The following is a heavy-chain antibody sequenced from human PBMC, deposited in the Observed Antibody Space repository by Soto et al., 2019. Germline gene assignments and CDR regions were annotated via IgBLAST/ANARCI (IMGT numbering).Heavy chain of an antibody. D-gene: IGHD4-17*01. V-gene: IGHV3-30*18. CDR2: ISYDGSNK. J-gene: IGHJ1*01. Sequence: QVQLVESGGGVVQPGRSLRLSCAASGFTFSSYGMHWVRQAPGKGLEWVAVISYDGSNKYYADSVKVRFTISRDNSKNTLYLQMNSLRAEDTAVYYCAKEPDGDYVYFQHWGQGTLVTVSS. CDR3: AKEPDGDYVYFQH. CDR1: GFTFSSYG.